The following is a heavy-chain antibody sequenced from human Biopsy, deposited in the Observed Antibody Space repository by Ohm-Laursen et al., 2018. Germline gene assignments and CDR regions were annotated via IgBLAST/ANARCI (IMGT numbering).Heavy chain of an antibody. J-gene: IGHJ4*02. V-gene: IGHV4-59*08. CDR3: AAYYYDSSGYFYAFHY. Sequence: TLSLTCAVSGVSISSYFWSWIRQPLGKGLGWIGYVSYSGNTKYNPSLKSLVIISADTSKNHFSLKLSSVTAADTAMYYCAAYYYDSSGYFYAFHYWGQGTLVTVSS. CDR2: VSYSGNT. CDR1: GVSISSYF. D-gene: IGHD3-22*01.